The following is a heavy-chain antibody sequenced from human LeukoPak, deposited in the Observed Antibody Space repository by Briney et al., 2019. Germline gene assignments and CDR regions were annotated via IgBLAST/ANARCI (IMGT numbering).Heavy chain of an antibody. J-gene: IGHJ4*02. Sequence: GRSLRLSCAASGFTFDDYAMHWVRQAPGKGLEWVSGISWNSGSIGYADSVKGRFTISRDNAKNSLYLQMNSLRAEDTALYYCAKGFSYYASSFGYWGQGTLVTVSS. D-gene: IGHD3-22*01. CDR1: GFTFDDYA. CDR3: AKGFSYYASSFGY. V-gene: IGHV3-9*01. CDR2: ISWNSGSI.